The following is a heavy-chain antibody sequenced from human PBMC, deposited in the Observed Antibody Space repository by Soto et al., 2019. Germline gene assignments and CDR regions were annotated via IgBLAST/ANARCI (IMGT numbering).Heavy chain of an antibody. CDR3: ARVVRYSSGWAPKFDY. Sequence: PSETLSLTCTVSGGSISSGDYYWSWIRQPPGKGLEWIGYIYYSGSTYYNPSLKSRVTISVDTSKNQFYLKLSSVTAADTAVYYCARVVRYSSGWAPKFDYWGQGTLVTVSS. J-gene: IGHJ4*02. CDR1: GGSISSGDYY. D-gene: IGHD6-19*01. CDR2: IYYSGST. V-gene: IGHV4-30-4*02.